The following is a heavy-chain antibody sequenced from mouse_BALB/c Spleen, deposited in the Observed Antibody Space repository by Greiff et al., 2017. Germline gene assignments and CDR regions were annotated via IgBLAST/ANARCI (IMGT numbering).Heavy chain of an antibody. V-gene: IGHV5-15*02. CDR3: ARDRGGGIFFDY. J-gene: IGHJ2*01. CDR1: GFTFSYYG. Sequence: EVQGVESGGGLVQPGGSRKLSCAASGFTFSYYGMAWVRQAPGKGPEWVAFISNLAYSIYYADTVTGRFTISRENAKNTLYLEMSSLRSEDTAMYYCARDRGGGIFFDYWGQGTTLTVSS. CDR2: ISNLAYSI.